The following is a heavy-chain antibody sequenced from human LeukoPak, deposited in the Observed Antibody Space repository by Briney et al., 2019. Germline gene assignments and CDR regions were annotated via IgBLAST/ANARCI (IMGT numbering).Heavy chain of an antibody. J-gene: IGHJ3*02. Sequence: GGSLRLSCAASGFTFRNYAMTWVRQAPGKGLEWVSSISSSSSYIYYADSVKGRFTISRDNAKNSLYLQMNSLRAEDTAVYYCARALYRYYDSSGYDAFDIWGQGTMVTVSS. CDR2: ISSSSSYI. D-gene: IGHD3-22*01. CDR3: ARALYRYYDSSGYDAFDI. V-gene: IGHV3-21*01. CDR1: GFTFRNYA.